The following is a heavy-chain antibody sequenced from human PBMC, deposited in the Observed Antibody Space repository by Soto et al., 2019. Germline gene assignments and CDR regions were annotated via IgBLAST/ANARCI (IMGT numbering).Heavy chain of an antibody. Sequence: ASVKVSCKVSGYTLTELSMHWVRQAPGKGLEWMGGFDPEDGETIYAQKFQGRVTMTEDTSTDTAYMKLSSLRSEDTAVYYCATALPSITIFGVVKNNWFDPWGQGTLVTVSS. CDR2: FDPEDGET. CDR3: ATALPSITIFGVVKNNWFDP. D-gene: IGHD3-3*01. CDR1: GYTLTELS. J-gene: IGHJ5*02. V-gene: IGHV1-24*01.